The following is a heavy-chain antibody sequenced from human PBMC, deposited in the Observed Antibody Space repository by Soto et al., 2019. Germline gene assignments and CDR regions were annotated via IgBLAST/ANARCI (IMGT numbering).Heavy chain of an antibody. CDR3: AGDQGGFWSGLPYGMDV. CDR2: IYYSGST. CDR1: GDSISSGGYY. V-gene: IGHV4-31*03. D-gene: IGHD3-3*01. Sequence: SETLSLTCTVSGDSISSGGYYCSWIRQHPGKGLEWIGYIYYSGSTYYNPPLKRRVTISVDTTKNQFSLMLSFVAAAAAAVYYCAGDQGGFWSGLPYGMDVWGQGATVTVSS. J-gene: IGHJ6*02.